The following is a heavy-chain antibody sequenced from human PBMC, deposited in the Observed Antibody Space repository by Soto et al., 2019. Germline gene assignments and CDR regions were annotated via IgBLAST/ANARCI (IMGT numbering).Heavy chain of an antibody. D-gene: IGHD2-15*01. J-gene: IGHJ6*02. V-gene: IGHV1-2*04. CDR2: INPNSGGT. Sequence: GASVKVSCKASGYTFTSYYMHWVRQAPGQGLEWMGWINPNSGGTNYAQKFQGWVTMTRDTSISTAYMELSRLRSDDTAVYYCARDKLYYYYGMDVWGQGTTVTVSS. CDR1: GYTFTSYY. CDR3: ARDKLYYYYGMDV.